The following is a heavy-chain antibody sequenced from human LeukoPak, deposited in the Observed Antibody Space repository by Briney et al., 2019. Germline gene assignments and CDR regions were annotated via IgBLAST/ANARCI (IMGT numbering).Heavy chain of an antibody. Sequence: PGGSLRLSCAASGFTFSNYWMHWVRHVPGKGLVWVSRIYAVGTGTTYADSVKGRFTNSRDNAKNTLFLQMNSLRVEDTAVYYCARGYYYGMDLWGEGTTVSVSS. J-gene: IGHJ6*02. CDR1: GFTFSNYW. CDR2: IYAVGTGT. V-gene: IGHV3-74*01. CDR3: ARGYYYGMDL.